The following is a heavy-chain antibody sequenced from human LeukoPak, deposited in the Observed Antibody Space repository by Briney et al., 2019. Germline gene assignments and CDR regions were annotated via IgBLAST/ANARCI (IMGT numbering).Heavy chain of an antibody. CDR2: MNPNSGNT. Sequence: ASVKVSCKASGYTFTSYDINWVRQATGQELEWMGWMNPNSGNTGYAQKFQGRVTMTRNTSISTAYMELSSLRSEDTAVYYCARGPTMVRGVGPDMDVWGKGTTVTVSS. J-gene: IGHJ6*03. D-gene: IGHD3-10*01. CDR3: ARGPTMVRGVGPDMDV. CDR1: GYTFTSYD. V-gene: IGHV1-8*01.